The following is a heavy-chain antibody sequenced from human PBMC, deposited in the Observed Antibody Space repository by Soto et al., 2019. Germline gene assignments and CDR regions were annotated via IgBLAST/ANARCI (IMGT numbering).Heavy chain of an antibody. Sequence: EVQLLESGGGLVQPGGSLRLSCAASGFTFNNYAMNWVRQAPGKGLEWVSSISAGGGSTYYADSVRGRFTISRDNSKNTLYLQTNSLRAEDTAVYYCAKARTRSYADALDIWGQGTLVTVSS. J-gene: IGHJ3*02. D-gene: IGHD2-8*01. CDR1: GFTFNNYA. CDR2: ISAGGGST. CDR3: AKARTRSYADALDI. V-gene: IGHV3-23*01.